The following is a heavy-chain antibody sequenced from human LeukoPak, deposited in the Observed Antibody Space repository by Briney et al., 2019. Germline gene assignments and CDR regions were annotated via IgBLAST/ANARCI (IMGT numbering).Heavy chain of an antibody. D-gene: IGHD3-22*01. CDR3: AKESYYDSSGFLNY. CDR1: GFTFSSYS. Sequence: PHGESLKISCAASGFTFSSYSMSWVRQAPGKGLEWVSAISGSGGSTYYADSVKGRFTISRDNSKNTLYLQMNSLRAEDTAVYYCAKESYYDSSGFLNYWGQGTLVTVSS. J-gene: IGHJ4*02. V-gene: IGHV3-23*01. CDR2: ISGSGGST.